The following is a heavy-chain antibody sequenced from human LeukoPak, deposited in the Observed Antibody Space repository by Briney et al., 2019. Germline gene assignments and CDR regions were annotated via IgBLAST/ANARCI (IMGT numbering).Heavy chain of an antibody. CDR2: IYTSGST. CDR3: AREGAARNFDY. D-gene: IGHD6-6*01. V-gene: IGHV4-61*02. CDR1: GGSISSGTYY. J-gene: IGHJ4*02. Sequence: SETLSLTCTVSGGSISSGTYYWTWIRQPAGKGLEWIGRIYTSGSTNFNPSLKSRVSISLDTSQNQFSLKLSSVTAADTAVYYCAREGAARNFDYWGQGILVTVSS.